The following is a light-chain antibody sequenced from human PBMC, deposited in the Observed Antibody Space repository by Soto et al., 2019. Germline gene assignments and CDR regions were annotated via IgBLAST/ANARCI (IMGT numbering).Light chain of an antibody. Sequence: EIVLTQSPGTLSLSPGERATLSCRASQSVSSSYLAWYQQKPGQAPRLLIYGASSRATGIPDRFSGSGSGXXXXXXXXRLEPEDFAVYYCQQYGSSPPLAFGQGTKVEIK. V-gene: IGKV3-20*01. J-gene: IGKJ1*01. CDR1: QSVSSSY. CDR2: GAS. CDR3: QQYGSSPPLA.